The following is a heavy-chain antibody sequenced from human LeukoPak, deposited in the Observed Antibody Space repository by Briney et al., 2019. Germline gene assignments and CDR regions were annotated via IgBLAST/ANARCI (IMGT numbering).Heavy chain of an antibody. CDR3: AKTYGSLYYYGMDV. V-gene: IGHV3-21*01. CDR1: XXFSXYS. D-gene: IGHD3-10*01. CDR2: ISGSRDYI. Sequence: XXFSXYSMNXVRQAPGXGLEWVSSISGSRDYIYYAESVKGRFTISRDNAKNSLYLQMNSLRVEDTAVYYCAKTYGSLYYYGMDVWGQGTTVTVSS. J-gene: IGHJ6*02.